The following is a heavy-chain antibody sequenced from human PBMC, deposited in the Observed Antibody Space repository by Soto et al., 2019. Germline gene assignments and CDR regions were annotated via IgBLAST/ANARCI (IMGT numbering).Heavy chain of an antibody. CDR2: ISGSGGST. Sequence: EVQLLESGAGLVQPGGSLRLSCAASGFTFSSYAMSWVRQAPGKGLEWVSAISGSGGSTYYADSVKGRFTISRDNSKNTLYLQMNSLRAEDTAVYYCAKVRSYYDSSGYYPHWGQGTLVTVSS. CDR3: AKVRSYYDSSGYYPH. V-gene: IGHV3-23*01. J-gene: IGHJ4*02. D-gene: IGHD3-22*01. CDR1: GFTFSSYA.